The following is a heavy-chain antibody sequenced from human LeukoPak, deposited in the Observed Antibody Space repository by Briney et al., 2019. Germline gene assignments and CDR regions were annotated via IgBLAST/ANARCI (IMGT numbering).Heavy chain of an antibody. CDR1: GFTFSSYG. D-gene: IGHD3-10*01. Sequence: GGSLRLSCAASGFTFSSYGMHWVRQAPGKGPEWVSVIYSGDNTYYADSVKGRFTISRDNSKNTLYLQMNSLRAEDTAVYYCVRESSGSYFAYWGQGTLVTVSS. CDR3: VRESSGSYFAY. CDR2: IYSGDNT. V-gene: IGHV3-53*01. J-gene: IGHJ4*02.